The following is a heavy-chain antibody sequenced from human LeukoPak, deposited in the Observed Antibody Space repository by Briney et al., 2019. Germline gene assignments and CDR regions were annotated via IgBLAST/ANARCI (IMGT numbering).Heavy chain of an antibody. CDR1: GYTFTSFD. V-gene: IGHV1-8*01. CDR2: MTPNSGNT. D-gene: IGHD3-10*01. CDR3: ARGRGAGFYYYPYGMDV. J-gene: IGHJ6*02. Sequence: ASVKVSCKASGYTFTSFDINWVRQATGQGLEWMGWMTPNSGNTGYAQKFQGRVTMTRNTSTGTAYMELSSLRSEDTAVYYCARGRGAGFYYYPYGMDVWGQGSTVTVSS.